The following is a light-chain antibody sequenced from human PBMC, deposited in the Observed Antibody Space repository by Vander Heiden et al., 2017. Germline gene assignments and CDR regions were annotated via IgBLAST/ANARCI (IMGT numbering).Light chain of an antibody. Sequence: QSVLTQPPAASATPGQSVTISCSGSSSNIGRNTVNWYQQLPGTAPKLLIYSNNRRLSGVPDVFFGSKSGTSASLAISWLQSEDESDYYCAAWDDSLNGPVFGGGTKLTVL. CDR3: AAWDDSLNGPV. CDR2: SNN. V-gene: IGLV1-44*01. J-gene: IGLJ3*02. CDR1: SSNIGRNT.